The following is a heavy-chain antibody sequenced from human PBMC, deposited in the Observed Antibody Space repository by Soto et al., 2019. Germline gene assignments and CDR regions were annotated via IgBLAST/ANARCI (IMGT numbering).Heavy chain of an antibody. CDR3: AKDRRPNYYYGMDV. Sequence: QVQLVESGGCVVQPGRSLRLSCAASGFTFSSYGMHWVRQAPGKGLEWVAVISCDGSNKYYADSVKGRFTITRDNSKNTLYLQMNSLRAEDTAVYYCAKDRRPNYYYGMDVWGQGTTVTVSS. J-gene: IGHJ6*02. V-gene: IGHV3-30*18. CDR1: GFTFSSYG. CDR2: ISCDGSNK. D-gene: IGHD6-25*01.